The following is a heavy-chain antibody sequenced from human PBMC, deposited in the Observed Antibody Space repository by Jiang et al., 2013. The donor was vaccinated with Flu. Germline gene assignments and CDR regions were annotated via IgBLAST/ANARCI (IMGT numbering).Heavy chain of an antibody. J-gene: IGHJ6*03. CDR2: IIPIFGTA. D-gene: IGHD2-21*01. CDR1: GGTFSSYA. V-gene: IGHV1-69*01. CDR3: ARNFVVVRGFDYYYYYMDV. Sequence: CGAEVKKPGSSVKVSCKASGGTFSSYAISWVRQAPGQGLEWMGGIIPIFGTANYAQKFQGRVTITADESTSTAYMELSSLRSEDTAVYYCARNFVVVRGFDYYYYYMDVVGQRDHGHRLL.